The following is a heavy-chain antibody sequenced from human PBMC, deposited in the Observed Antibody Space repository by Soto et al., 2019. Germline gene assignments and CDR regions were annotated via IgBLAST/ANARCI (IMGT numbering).Heavy chain of an antibody. CDR1: GYTLTSYD. D-gene: IGHD3-10*01. V-gene: IGHV1-8*01. CDR2: MNPNSGNT. Sequence: ASVKVSCKASGYTLTSYDINWVRQATGQGLGWMGWMNPNSGNTGYAQKFQARVTMTRNTSISTAYMELSSLRSEDTAVYYCAREHYGNSAWFDPWGQGTLVTVSS. CDR3: AREHYGNSAWFDP. J-gene: IGHJ5*02.